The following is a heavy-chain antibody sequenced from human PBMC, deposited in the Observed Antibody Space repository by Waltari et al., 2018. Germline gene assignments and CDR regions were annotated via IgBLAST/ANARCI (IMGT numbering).Heavy chain of an antibody. V-gene: IGHV3-33*01. Sequence: QVHLVESGGGVVQPGKSLRLSCAASGFSFSDYAIHWVRQAPGKGREWVEVRGYDGGKKYYADSVKGRFTVARDNAKSMSSLQMNSLRAEDTAMYFCTRGDGWSAAGTYWFDPWGQGTLVTVSS. CDR1: GFSFSDYA. CDR2: RGYDGGKK. J-gene: IGHJ5*02. CDR3: TRGDGWSAAGTYWFDP. D-gene: IGHD6-13*01.